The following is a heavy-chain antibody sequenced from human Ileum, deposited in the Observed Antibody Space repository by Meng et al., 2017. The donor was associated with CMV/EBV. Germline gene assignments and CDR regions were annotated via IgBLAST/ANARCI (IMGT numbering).Heavy chain of an antibody. CDR1: ADGIRNNR. CDR3: ARAGARGVPVDL. D-gene: IGHD3-10*01. J-gene: IGHJ4*02. V-gene: IGHV4-4*07. CDR2: NHYSRGT. Sequence: VQLQKSAPNLVKPSASSSFTCTSTADGIRNNRWTRLRPPAGKGLEWCGRNHYSRGTENNPSLKSRVTLSIDTSKNQLSLKIYSVTAADTAVYYCARAGARGVPVDLWGQGTLVTVSS.